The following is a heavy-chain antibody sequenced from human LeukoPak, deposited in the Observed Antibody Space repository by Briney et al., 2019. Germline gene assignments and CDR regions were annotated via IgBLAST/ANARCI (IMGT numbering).Heavy chain of an antibody. CDR2: IYTGGIT. D-gene: IGHD3-16*01. CDR3: ARDYAPGAGGFDY. V-gene: IGHV3-53*01. J-gene: IGHJ4*02. Sequence: PGGSLRLSCAATGLMVTSNQMDWVRQAPGKGLEWVSVIYTGGITYYADSVRGRFTIFRDSSKNTLYLQMNTLRVEDTALYYCARDYAPGAGGFDYWGQGTLVTVSS. CDR1: GLMVTSNQ.